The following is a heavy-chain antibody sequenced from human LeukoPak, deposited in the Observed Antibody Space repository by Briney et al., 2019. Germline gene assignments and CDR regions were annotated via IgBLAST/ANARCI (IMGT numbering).Heavy chain of an antibody. CDR1: GGSFSGYY. V-gene: IGHV4-34*01. CDR2: INHSGST. Sequence: SETLSLTCAVYGGSFSGYYWSWIRQPPGKGLEWIGEINHSGSTNYNPSLKSRVTISVDTSKNQFSLKLSSVTAADTAVYYCARAGRITMVRGFNYWGQGTLVTVSS. CDR3: ARAGRITMVRGFNY. D-gene: IGHD3-10*01. J-gene: IGHJ4*02.